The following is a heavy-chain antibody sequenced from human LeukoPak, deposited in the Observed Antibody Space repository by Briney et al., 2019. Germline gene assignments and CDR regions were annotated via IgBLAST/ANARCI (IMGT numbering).Heavy chain of an antibody. V-gene: IGHV1-69*05. CDR2: IIPIFGTA. D-gene: IGHD3-3*01. CDR3: ARGFVLRFLVWSHPPDYYYMDV. CDR1: GGTFSSYA. J-gene: IGHJ6*03. Sequence: SVKVSCKASGGTFSSYAISWVRQAPGQGLEWMGGIIPIFGTANYAQKFRGRVTITTDESTSTAYMELSSLRSEDTAVYYCARGFVLRFLVWSHPPDYYYMDVWGKGTTVTVSS.